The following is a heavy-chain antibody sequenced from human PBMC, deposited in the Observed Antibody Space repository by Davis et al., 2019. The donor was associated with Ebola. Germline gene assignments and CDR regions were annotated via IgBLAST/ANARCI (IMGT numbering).Heavy chain of an antibody. CDR2: MNPNSGNT. CDR1: GYTFTSYD. J-gene: IGHJ6*02. V-gene: IGHV1-8*01. D-gene: IGHD2-2*01. CDR3: ARGSLGYCSSTSCPRPPRYYYGMDV. Sequence: ASVKVSCKASGYTFTSYDINWVRQATGQGLEWMGWMNPNSGNTGYAQKFQGRVTMTRNTSISTAYMELSSLRSEDTAVYYCARGSLGYCSSTSCPRPPRYYYGMDVWGQGTTVTVSS.